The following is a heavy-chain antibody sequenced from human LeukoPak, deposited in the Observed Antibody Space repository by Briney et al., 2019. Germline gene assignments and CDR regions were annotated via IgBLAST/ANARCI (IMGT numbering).Heavy chain of an antibody. D-gene: IGHD4-11*01. CDR1: GFTFSSYA. CDR3: TRVAEKSLTTVDKGWFDP. CDR2: ISGSGGNT. J-gene: IGHJ5*02. V-gene: IGHV3-23*01. Sequence: GGSLRLSCAASGFTFSSYAMSWVRQGPGKGLEWVSAISGSGGNTDYAASVKGRSTISRDNSKNTLFLQMDSLRDDDTALYYCTRVAEKSLTTVDKGWFDPWGQGTLVIVAS.